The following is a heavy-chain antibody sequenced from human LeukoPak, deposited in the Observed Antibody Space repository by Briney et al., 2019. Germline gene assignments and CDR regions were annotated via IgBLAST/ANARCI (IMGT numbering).Heavy chain of an antibody. CDR1: GFTFSSYR. CDR2: ISSSSSYI. V-gene: IGHV3-21*04. CDR3: AKPGGDSSGYYPNYYYYYMDV. D-gene: IGHD3-22*01. J-gene: IGHJ6*03. Sequence: GGSLRLSCTASGFTFSSYRMNWVRQAPGKGLEWVSSISSSSSYIYYADSVKGRFTISRDNSRNTLYLQMNSLRAEDTAVYYCAKPGGDSSGYYPNYYYYYMDVWGKGTTVTVSS.